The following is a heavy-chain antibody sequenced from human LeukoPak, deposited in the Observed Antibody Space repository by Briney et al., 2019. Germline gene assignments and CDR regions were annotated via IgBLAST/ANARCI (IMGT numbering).Heavy chain of an antibody. Sequence: PSETLSLTCTVSGGSISSSSYYWGWIRQPPGKGLEWIGSIYYSGSTYYNPSLKSRVTISVDTSKNQFSLKLSSVTAADTAVYYCARRVVSGNRGGAFDIWGQGTMVTVSS. V-gene: IGHV4-39*01. CDR1: GGSISSSSYY. CDR3: ARRVVSGNRGGAFDI. J-gene: IGHJ3*02. CDR2: IYYSGST. D-gene: IGHD1-26*01.